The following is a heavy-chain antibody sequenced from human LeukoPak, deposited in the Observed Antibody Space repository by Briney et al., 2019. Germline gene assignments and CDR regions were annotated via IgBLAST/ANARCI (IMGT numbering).Heavy chain of an antibody. D-gene: IGHD6-13*01. CDR2: ISYDGGNK. V-gene: IGHV3-30*18. Sequence: GGSLRLSCAASGFAFSNYGMHWVRQAPGKGLEWVAVISYDGGNKYDADSVKGRFTISRDNSKNTLYLQMNSLRDEDTAVYYCAKDRTLYSSSWSFDYWGQGTLVTVSS. CDR3: AKDRTLYSSSWSFDY. J-gene: IGHJ4*02. CDR1: GFAFSNYG.